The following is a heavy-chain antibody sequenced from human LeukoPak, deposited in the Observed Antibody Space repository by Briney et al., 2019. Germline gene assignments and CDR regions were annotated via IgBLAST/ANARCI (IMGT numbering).Heavy chain of an antibody. CDR1: GGSISSYY. CDR2: IYYSGST. V-gene: IGHV4-30-4*08. CDR3: ARDHVLLWFGELYSYGMDV. J-gene: IGHJ6*04. D-gene: IGHD3-10*01. Sequence: PSETLSLTCTVSGGSISSYYWSWIRQPPGKGLEWIGYIYYSGSTYYNPSLKSRVTISVDTSKNQFSLKLSSVTAADTAVYYCARDHVLLWFGELYSYGMDVWGKGTTVTVSS.